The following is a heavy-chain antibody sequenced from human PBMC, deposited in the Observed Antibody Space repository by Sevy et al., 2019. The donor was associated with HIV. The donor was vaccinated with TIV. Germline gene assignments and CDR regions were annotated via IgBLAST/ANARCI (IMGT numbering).Heavy chain of an antibody. Sequence: SETLSLTCTVSGGSISSSGYYWGWIRQPPGKGLEWIGSIYYGGSTYYNQSLKSRITISVDTSKNHFSLKLSSVTAADTAVYYCARVSMIVVVITDDWGYYFDYWGQGTLVTVSS. V-gene: IGHV4-39*02. CDR3: ARVSMIVVVITDDWGYYFDY. D-gene: IGHD3-22*01. J-gene: IGHJ4*02. CDR1: GGSISSSGYY. CDR2: IYYGGST.